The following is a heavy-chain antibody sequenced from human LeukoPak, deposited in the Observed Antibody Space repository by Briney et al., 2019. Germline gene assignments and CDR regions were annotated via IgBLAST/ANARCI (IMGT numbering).Heavy chain of an antibody. V-gene: IGHV3-30*02. J-gene: IGHJ4*02. CDR1: GFTFSSYG. CDR2: IRYDGSNK. D-gene: IGHD3-3*01. CDR3: ANQYYDFWSGYSGYFDH. Sequence: GGSLRLSCAASGFTFSSYGMHWVRQAPGKGLEWVAFIRYDGSNKYYADSVKGRFTISRDNSKNTLYLQMNSLRAEDTAVYYCANQYYDFWSGYSGYFDHWGQGTLVTVSS.